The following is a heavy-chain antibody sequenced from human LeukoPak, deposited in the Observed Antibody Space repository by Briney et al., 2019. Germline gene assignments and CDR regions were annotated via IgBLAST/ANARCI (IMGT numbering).Heavy chain of an antibody. CDR2: INPSGGST. V-gene: IGHV1-46*01. CDR1: GYTFTSYY. Sequence: ASVKVSCKASGYTFTSYYMHWVRQAPGQGLEWMGIINPSGGSTSYAQKFQGRVTMTRDTSTSSVYMELSSLRSEDTAVYYCAKGIGGYGDAFDIWGQGTMVTVSS. CDR3: AKGIGGYGDAFDI. J-gene: IGHJ3*02. D-gene: IGHD5-12*01.